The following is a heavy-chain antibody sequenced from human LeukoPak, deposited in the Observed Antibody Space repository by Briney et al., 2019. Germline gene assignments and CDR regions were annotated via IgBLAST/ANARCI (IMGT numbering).Heavy chain of an antibody. Sequence: SETLSLTCTVSGGSISSYYWSWIRQPPGKGLEWIGYIYHSGSTYYNPSLKSRVTISVDRSKNQFSLKLSSVTAADTAVYYCARVGYGSGSYQLDYWGQGTLVTVSS. D-gene: IGHD3-10*01. CDR3: ARVGYGSGSYQLDY. V-gene: IGHV4-59*12. CDR2: IYHSGST. J-gene: IGHJ4*02. CDR1: GGSISSYY.